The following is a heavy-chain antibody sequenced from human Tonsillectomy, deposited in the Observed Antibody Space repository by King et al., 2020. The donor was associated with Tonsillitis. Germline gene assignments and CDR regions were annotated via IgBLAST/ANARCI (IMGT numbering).Heavy chain of an antibody. J-gene: IGHJ6*03. CDR3: ARQGDYSNYYFYYYMDV. D-gene: IGHD4-11*01. Sequence: VQLVESGGGVVRPGGSLRLSCSASGFTFYDCAMSWVRQAPGRGLEWVSSINWNGDSLGYADAVKGRFTISRDNAKKSLSLQMNSLRAEDTALYYCARQGDYSNYYFYYYMDVWGSGTTVTVSS. CDR2: INWNGDSL. V-gene: IGHV3-20*04. CDR1: GFTFYDCA.